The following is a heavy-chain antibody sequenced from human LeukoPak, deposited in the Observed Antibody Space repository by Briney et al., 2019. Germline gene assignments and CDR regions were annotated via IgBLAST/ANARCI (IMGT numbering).Heavy chain of an antibody. J-gene: IGHJ4*02. Sequence: PGGSLRLSCAASGFTFSSYGMHWVRQAPGKGLEWVANIKQDGSEKYYVDSVKGRFTISRDNAKNSLYLQMNSLRAEDTAVYYCARDRQNYYGSGSYWYWGQGTLVTVSS. CDR3: ARDRQNYYGSGSYWY. CDR1: GFTFSSYG. V-gene: IGHV3-7*01. CDR2: IKQDGSEK. D-gene: IGHD3-10*01.